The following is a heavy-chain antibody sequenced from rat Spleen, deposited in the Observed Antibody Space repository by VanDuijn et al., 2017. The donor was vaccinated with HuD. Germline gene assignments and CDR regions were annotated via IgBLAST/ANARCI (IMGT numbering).Heavy chain of an antibody. V-gene: IGHV5-22*01. CDR2: ISFEGSSA. CDR3: ARPDGYTYVMDA. D-gene: IGHD1-4*01. Sequence: EVQLVDSGGGLVRPGRSLKLSCAASGFTFSDYNMAWVRQAPKKGLEWVASISFEGSSAYYGGSVKGRFTISRDNAKSTLYLQMNSLRSEDTATYYCARPDGYTYVMDAWGQGASVTVSS. J-gene: IGHJ4*01. CDR1: GFTFSDYN.